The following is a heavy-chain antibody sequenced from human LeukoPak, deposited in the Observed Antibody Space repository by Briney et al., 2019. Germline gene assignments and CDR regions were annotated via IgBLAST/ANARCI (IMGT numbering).Heavy chain of an antibody. CDR1: KFTFSDYY. CDR2: ISSSGSTI. D-gene: IGHD3-22*01. CDR3: ARDNFYDSSGYLDAFDI. Sequence: PGGSQRLSCAASKFTFSDYYMSWIRQAPGKGLEWVSYISSSGSTIYYADSVKGRFTISRDNAKNSLYLQMNSLRAEDTAVYYCARDNFYDSSGYLDAFDIWGQGTVVTVSS. V-gene: IGHV3-11*04. J-gene: IGHJ3*02.